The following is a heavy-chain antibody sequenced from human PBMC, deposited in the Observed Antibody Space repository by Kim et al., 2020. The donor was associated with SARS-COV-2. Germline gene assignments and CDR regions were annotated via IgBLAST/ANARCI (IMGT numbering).Heavy chain of an antibody. CDR1: GFTFSSYG. CDR3: AKAYITAPYYYYGMDV. Sequence: GGSLRLSCAASGFTFSSYGMHWVRQAPGKGLEWVAVISYDGSNKYYADSVKGRFTISRDNSKNTLYLQMNSLRAEDTAVYYCAKAYITAPYYYYGMDVWGQGTTVTVSS. V-gene: IGHV3-30*18. D-gene: IGHD3-10*01. CDR2: ISYDGSNK. J-gene: IGHJ6*02.